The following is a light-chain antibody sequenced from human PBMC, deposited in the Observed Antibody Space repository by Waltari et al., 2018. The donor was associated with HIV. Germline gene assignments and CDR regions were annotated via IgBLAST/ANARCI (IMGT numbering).Light chain of an antibody. CDR1: SSDVGGYNS. Sequence: SALTQPASVSGSPGQSITISCTGTSSDVGGYNSVSWYQQHPGKAPKLMLYEVSNRPSGVSNRFSGSKSGNTASLTISGLQAEDEADYYCSSYTSSSTPVVFGGGTKLTVL. J-gene: IGLJ2*01. CDR3: SSYTSSSTPVV. CDR2: EVS. V-gene: IGLV2-14*01.